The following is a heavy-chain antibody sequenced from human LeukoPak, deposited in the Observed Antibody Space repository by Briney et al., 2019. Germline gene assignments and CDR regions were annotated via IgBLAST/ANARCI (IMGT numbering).Heavy chain of an antibody. CDR3: AKSRSGSANWALQIFDN. V-gene: IGHV3-23*01. CDR1: GFSFSTYA. CDR2: ISGSGDNNDNT. J-gene: IGHJ4*02. D-gene: IGHD1-1*01. Sequence: PGGSLRLSCAASGFSFSTYAMSWVRQAPGKGLEWVSAISGSGDNNDNTYYADSVKGQFTISRDNSNNSLFVQMNSLRAEDTAVYFCAKSRSGSANWALQIFDNWGQGTLVTVSS.